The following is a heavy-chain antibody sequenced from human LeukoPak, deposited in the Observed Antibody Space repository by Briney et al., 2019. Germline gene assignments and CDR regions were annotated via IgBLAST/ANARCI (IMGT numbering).Heavy chain of an antibody. CDR3: ATDLSPLPGIKVDY. D-gene: IGHD1-14*01. CDR2: ISAYNGNT. V-gene: IGHV1-18*01. Sequence: ASVKVSCKASGYTFISYGISWVRQAPGQGLEWMGWISAYNGNTNYAQKFQGRVTMTTDTSTSTAYMELRSLRSDDTAVYYCATDLSPLPGIKVDYWGQGTLVTVSS. CDR1: GYTFISYG. J-gene: IGHJ4*02.